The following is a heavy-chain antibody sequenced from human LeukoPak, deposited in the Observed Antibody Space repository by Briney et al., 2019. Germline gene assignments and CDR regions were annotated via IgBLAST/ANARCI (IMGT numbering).Heavy chain of an antibody. D-gene: IGHD3-22*01. Sequence: PGGSLRLSCAASGFTFSSYWMHWVRQAPGKGLVWVSRINSDGSSTSYADSVKGRFTISRDNAKNTLYLQMNSLRAEDTAVYYCAREMYYYDGSGYSNWFDPWGQGTLVTVSS. CDR3: AREMYYYDGSGYSNWFDP. CDR1: GFTFSSYW. J-gene: IGHJ5*02. V-gene: IGHV3-74*01. CDR2: INSDGSST.